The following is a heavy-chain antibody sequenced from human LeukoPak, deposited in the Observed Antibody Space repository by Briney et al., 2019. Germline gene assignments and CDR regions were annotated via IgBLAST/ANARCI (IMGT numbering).Heavy chain of an antibody. CDR1: GYTFTSYG. CDR2: ISAYNGNT. V-gene: IGHV1-18*01. J-gene: IGHJ6*02. D-gene: IGHD3-10*01. Sequence: GASVKVSCKASGYTFTSYGISWVRQAPGQGLEWMGWISAYNGNTNYAQKLQGRVTMTTDTSTSTAYMELSSLRSEDTAVYYCAREGYYGSGSYYPHGMDVWGQGTTVTVSS. CDR3: AREGYYGSGSYYPHGMDV.